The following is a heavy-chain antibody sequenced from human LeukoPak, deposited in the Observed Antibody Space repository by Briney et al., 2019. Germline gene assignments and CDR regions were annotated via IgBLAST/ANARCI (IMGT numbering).Heavy chain of an antibody. Sequence: PGESLKISCTGSGYSFTSYWISWVRQMPGKGLEWMGRIDPSDSYTNYSPSFQGHVTISADKSISTAYLQWSSLKASDTAMYYCARRAKGDGLQAPDYWGQGNLVTVSS. CDR2: IDPSDSYT. D-gene: IGHD5-24*01. CDR1: GYSFTSYW. V-gene: IGHV5-10-1*01. J-gene: IGHJ4*02. CDR3: ARRAKGDGLQAPDY.